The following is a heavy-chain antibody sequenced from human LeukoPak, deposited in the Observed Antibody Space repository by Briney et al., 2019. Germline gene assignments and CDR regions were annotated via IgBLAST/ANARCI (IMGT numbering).Heavy chain of an antibody. CDR1: GYTFTGYY. J-gene: IGHJ4*02. Sequence: GASVKVSCKASGYTFTGYYMHWVRQAPGQGLEWMGWINPNSGGTNYAQKFQGRVTMTRDTSISTAYMELRSLRSDDTAVYYCARYTDNLPRAYYDSSGYYPSYYFDHWGQGTLVTVSS. CDR3: ARYTDNLPRAYYDSSGYYPSYYFDH. D-gene: IGHD3-22*01. V-gene: IGHV1-2*02. CDR2: INPNSGGT.